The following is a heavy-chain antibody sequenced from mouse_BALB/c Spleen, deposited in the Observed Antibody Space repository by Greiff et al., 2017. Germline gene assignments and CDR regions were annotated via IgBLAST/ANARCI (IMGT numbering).Heavy chain of an antibody. V-gene: IGHV5-12-2*01. Sequence: DVQLVESGGGLVQPGGSLKLSCAASGFTFSSYTMSWVRQTPEKRLEWVAYISNGGGSTYYPDTVKGRFTISRDNAKNTLYLQMSSLKSEDTAMYYCARHKLGFAYWGQGTLVTVSA. CDR3: ARHKLGFAY. D-gene: IGHD4-1*01. CDR1: GFTFSSYT. J-gene: IGHJ3*01. CDR2: ISNGGGST.